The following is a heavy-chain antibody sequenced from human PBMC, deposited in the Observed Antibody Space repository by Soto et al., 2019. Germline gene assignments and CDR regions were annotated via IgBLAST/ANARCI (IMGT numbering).Heavy chain of an antibody. CDR1: GFTFSAST. D-gene: IGHD6-19*01. J-gene: IGHJ4*02. CDR2: IRSKSNSYAT. V-gene: IGHV3-73*01. CDR3: TKGGYTSGWYSDY. Sequence: PGGSLRLSCAASGFTFSASTMHWVRQASGKGLEWVGRIRSKSNSYATAYSASVKGRFTISRDDSKNTAYLQMNNLKTEDTAVYYCTKGGYTSGWYSDYWGQGT.